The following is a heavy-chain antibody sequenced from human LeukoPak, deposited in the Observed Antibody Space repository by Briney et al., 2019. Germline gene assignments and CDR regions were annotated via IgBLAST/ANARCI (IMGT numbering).Heavy chain of an antibody. V-gene: IGHV4-34*01. CDR3: ARGPRNYVTTMVWGVYFDY. J-gene: IGHJ4*02. CDR2: INHSGST. D-gene: IGHD3-10*01. CDR1: GGSFSGYY. Sequence: SETLSLTCAVYGGSFSGYYWSWIRQPPGKGLEWTGEINHSGSTNYNPSLKSRVTMSVDTSKNQFSLKLSSVTAADTAVYYCARGPRNYVTTMVWGVYFDYWGQGTLVTVSS.